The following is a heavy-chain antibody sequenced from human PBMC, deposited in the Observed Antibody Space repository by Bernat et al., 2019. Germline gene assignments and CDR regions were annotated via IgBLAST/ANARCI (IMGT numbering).Heavy chain of an antibody. CDR1: GFTFSSHW. CDR2: IKQDGSTR. D-gene: IGHD2/OR15-2a*01. V-gene: IGHV3-7*03. Sequence: EVQLVESGGGLVQPGGSLRLSCAASGFTFSSHWMTWVRQAPGKGLEWVANIKQDGSTRYYVDSVKGRFTISRDNAKNSLYLQMNSLRVEDTAMFYCARLMGDHSTFDYWGQGTLVTVSS. CDR3: ARLMGDHSTFDY. J-gene: IGHJ4*02.